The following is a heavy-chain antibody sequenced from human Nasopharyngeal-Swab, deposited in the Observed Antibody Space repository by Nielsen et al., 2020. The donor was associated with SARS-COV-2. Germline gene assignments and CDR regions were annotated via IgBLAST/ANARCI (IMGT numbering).Heavy chain of an antibody. J-gene: IGHJ4*02. Sequence: SETLSLTCTVSGGSISSSSYYWGWIRQPPGKGLEWLGSIYYSGSTYYNPSLKSRVTISVDTSKNQLSLKLSSVTAADTAVYYCAKQYYYDSSGYDPRSYYFDYWGQGTLVTVSS. D-gene: IGHD3-22*01. V-gene: IGHV4-39*01. CDR2: IYYSGST. CDR3: AKQYYYDSSGYDPRSYYFDY. CDR1: GGSISSSSYY.